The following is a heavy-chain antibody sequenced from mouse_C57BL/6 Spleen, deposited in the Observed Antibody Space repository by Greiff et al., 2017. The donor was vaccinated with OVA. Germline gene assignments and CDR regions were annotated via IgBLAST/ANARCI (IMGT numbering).Heavy chain of an antibody. CDR1: GFSLSTSGMG. J-gene: IGHJ2*01. CDR2: IYWDDDK. V-gene: IGHV8-12*01. Sequence: QVTLKECGPGILQSSQTLSLTCSFSGFSLSTSGMGVSWIRQPSGKGLEWLAHIYWDDDKRYNPSLKSRLTISKDTSRNQVFLKITSVDTADTATYYCARELGRGGFDYWGQGTTLTVSS. D-gene: IGHD4-1*01. CDR3: ARELGRGGFDY.